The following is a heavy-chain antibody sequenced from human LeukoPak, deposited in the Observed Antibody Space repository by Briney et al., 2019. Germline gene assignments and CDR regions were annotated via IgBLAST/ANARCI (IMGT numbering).Heavy chain of an antibody. Sequence: PGESLKISCKGSGYSFTSYWISWVRQMPGKGLEWMGRIDPSDSYTNYSPSFQGHVTISADKSISTAYLQWSSLKASDTAMYNCARLRSDWRWYFDLWGRGTLVTVSS. CDR1: GYSFTSYW. CDR3: ARLRSDWRWYFDL. D-gene: IGHD2-21*01. CDR2: IDPSDSYT. V-gene: IGHV5-10-1*01. J-gene: IGHJ2*01.